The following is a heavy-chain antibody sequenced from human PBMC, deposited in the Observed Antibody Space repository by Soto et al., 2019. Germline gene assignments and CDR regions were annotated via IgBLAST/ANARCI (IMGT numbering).Heavy chain of an antibody. J-gene: IGHJ6*02. V-gene: IGHV4-61*08. Sequence: SETLSLTCTVSGGSVSSGDYFWSWLRQSLGKRLEWIAYIYYSGSTNYNPSLKSRATISVDTSKSQVSLTLTSMTAADAALYYCARSPNYYYYGFDVWGQGTAVTVSS. D-gene: IGHD3-10*01. CDR1: GGSVSSGDYF. CDR3: ARSPNYYYYGFDV. CDR2: IYYSGST.